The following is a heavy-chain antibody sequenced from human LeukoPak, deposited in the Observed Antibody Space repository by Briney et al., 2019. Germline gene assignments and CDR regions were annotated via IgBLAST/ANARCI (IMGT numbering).Heavy chain of an antibody. CDR1: GYTFTSYD. V-gene: IGHV1-8*01. CDR3: ARGILSDDAFDI. CDR2: MNPNSGNT. J-gene: IGHJ3*02. Sequence: ASVKVSCKASGYTFTSYDINWVRQATGHGLEWMGWMNPNSGNTGYVQKFQGRVTMTRNTSISTAYMELSSLRSEDTAVYYCARGILSDDAFDIWGQGTMVTVSS.